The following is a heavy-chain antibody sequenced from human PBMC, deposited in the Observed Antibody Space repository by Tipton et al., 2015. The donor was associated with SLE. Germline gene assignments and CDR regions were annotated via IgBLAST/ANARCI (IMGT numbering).Heavy chain of an antibody. CDR1: GFTVSSNY. J-gene: IGHJ4*02. V-gene: IGHV3-53*05. CDR2: IYSGGST. CDR3: AGAVVPMLWRSFDY. Sequence: SLRLSCAASGFTVSSNYMSWVRQAPGKGLEWVSVIYSGGSTYYADSVKGRFTISRDNSKNTLYLQMNSLRAEDMAVYYCAGAVVPMLWRSFDYWGQGTLVTVSS. D-gene: IGHD2-2*01.